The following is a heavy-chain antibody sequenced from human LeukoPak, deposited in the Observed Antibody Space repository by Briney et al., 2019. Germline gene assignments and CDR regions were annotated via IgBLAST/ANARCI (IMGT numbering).Heavy chain of an antibody. Sequence: GRSLRLSCAASGFTFDDYAMHWVRQAPGKGLEWVSGISWNSGSIGYADSVKGRFTISRDNAKNSLYLQMNSLRAEDTALYYCATGRVATIYDAFDIWGQGTMVTVSS. CDR2: ISWNSGSI. J-gene: IGHJ3*02. CDR1: GFTFDDYA. CDR3: ATGRVATIYDAFDI. V-gene: IGHV3-9*01. D-gene: IGHD5-12*01.